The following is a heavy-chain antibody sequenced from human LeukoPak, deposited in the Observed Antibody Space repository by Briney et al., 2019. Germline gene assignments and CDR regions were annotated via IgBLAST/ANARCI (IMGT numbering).Heavy chain of an antibody. D-gene: IGHD2-2*01. CDR3: ARSPIVVVPAAALYIDY. V-gene: IGHV1-8*03. CDR1: GYTFTSYD. Sequence: GASVKVSCKASGYTFTSYDINWVRQATGQGLEWMGWMNPNSGNTGYAQKFQGRVTITRNTSISTAYMELSSLRSEDTAVYYCARSPIVVVPAAALYIDYWGQGTLVTVSS. CDR2: MNPNSGNT. J-gene: IGHJ4*02.